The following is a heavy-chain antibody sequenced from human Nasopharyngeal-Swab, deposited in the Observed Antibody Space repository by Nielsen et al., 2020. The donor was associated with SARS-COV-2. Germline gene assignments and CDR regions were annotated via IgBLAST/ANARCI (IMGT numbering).Heavy chain of an antibody. CDR1: GYTFTSYG. D-gene: IGHD3-3*01. J-gene: IGHJ6*03. Sequence: ASVKVSCKASGYTFTSYGISWVRQAPGQGLEWMRWISAYNGNTNYAQKLQGRVTMTTDTSTSTAYMELRSLRSDDTTVYYCARVQEYYDFWSGHLYYYYMDVWGKGTTVTVSS. V-gene: IGHV1-18*04. CDR2: ISAYNGNT. CDR3: ARVQEYYDFWSGHLYYYYMDV.